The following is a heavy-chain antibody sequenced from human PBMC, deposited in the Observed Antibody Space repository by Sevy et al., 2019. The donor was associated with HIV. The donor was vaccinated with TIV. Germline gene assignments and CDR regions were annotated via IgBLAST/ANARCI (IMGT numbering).Heavy chain of an antibody. CDR2: ISSSSSYI. V-gene: IGHV3-21*01. J-gene: IGHJ3*02. CDR3: ASYGSRSYQRSWDAFDI. CDR1: GFTFSSYS. Sequence: GGSLRLSCAASGFTFSSYSMNWVRQAPGKGLEWVSSISSSSSYIYYADSVKGRFTISRDNAKNSLYLQMTSLRAEDTAVSYCASYGSRSYQRSWDAFDIWGQGTMVTVSS. D-gene: IGHD3-10*01.